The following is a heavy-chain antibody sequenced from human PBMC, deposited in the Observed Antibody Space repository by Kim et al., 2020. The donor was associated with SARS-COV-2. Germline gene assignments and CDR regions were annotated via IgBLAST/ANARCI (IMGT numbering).Heavy chain of an antibody. D-gene: IGHD5-18*01. V-gene: IGHV4-59*12. CDR1: GGSINSYF. Sequence: SETLSLTCIVSGGSINSYFWSWVRQPPGKGLEWIGHIYYDGRTTYNPSLKSRVTISVDRSNNQFSLKLTSVTAADTALYFCARDTALNYWGQGTLVTVSS. CDR3: ARDTALNY. CDR2: IYYDGRT. J-gene: IGHJ4*02.